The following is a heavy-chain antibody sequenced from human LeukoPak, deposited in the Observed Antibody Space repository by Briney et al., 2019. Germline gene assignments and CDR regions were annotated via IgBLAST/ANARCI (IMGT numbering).Heavy chain of an antibody. CDR2: IYSGGST. D-gene: IGHD3-22*01. Sequence: GGSLRLSRAASGFTVSSNYMSWVRQAPGKGLEWVSVIYSGGSTYYADSVKGRFTISRDNSKNTLYLQMNSLRAEDTAMYYCARDGYYYDSSGYYVLDYWGQGTLVTVSS. CDR3: ARDGYYYDSSGYYVLDY. J-gene: IGHJ4*02. V-gene: IGHV3-53*01. CDR1: GFTVSSNY.